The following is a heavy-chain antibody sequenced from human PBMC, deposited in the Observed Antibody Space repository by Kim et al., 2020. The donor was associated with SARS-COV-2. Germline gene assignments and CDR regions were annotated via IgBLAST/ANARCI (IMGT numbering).Heavy chain of an antibody. CDR3: ARAGPFYGDFPFDY. CDR1: GGSISSYY. J-gene: IGHJ4*02. CDR2: IYYSGST. D-gene: IGHD4-17*01. Sequence: SETLSLTCTVSGGSISSYYWSWIRQPPGKGLEWIGYIYYSGSTNYNPSLKSRVTISVDTSKNQFSLKLSSVTAADTAVYYCARAGPFYGDFPFDYWGQGTLVTVSS. V-gene: IGHV4-59*01.